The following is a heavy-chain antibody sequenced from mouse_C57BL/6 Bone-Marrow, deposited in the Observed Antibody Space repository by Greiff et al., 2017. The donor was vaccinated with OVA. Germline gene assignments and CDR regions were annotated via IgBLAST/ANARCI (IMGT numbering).Heavy chain of an antibody. V-gene: IGHV7-1*01. J-gene: IGHJ4*01. Sequence: EVKVVESGGGLVQSGRSLRLSCATSGFTFSDFYMEWVRQAPGKGLEWIAASRNKANDYTTEYSASVKGRFIVSRETSQSILYLQMNALRAEDTAIYYCARDASTVVEGDAMDYWGQGTSVTVSS. CDR2: SRNKANDYTT. CDR3: ARDASTVVEGDAMDY. D-gene: IGHD1-1*01. CDR1: GFTFSDFY.